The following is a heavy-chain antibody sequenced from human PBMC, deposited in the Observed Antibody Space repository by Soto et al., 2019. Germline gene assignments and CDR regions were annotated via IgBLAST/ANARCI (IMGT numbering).Heavy chain of an antibody. Sequence: PGGSLRLSCAASGFTFSSYAMSWVRQAPGKGLEWVSAISGSGGSTYYADSVKGRFTISRDNSKNTLYLQMNSLRAEDTAVYYCASRQTLIYCSGGSCYSFGGDVWGQGTTVTVSS. CDR1: GFTFSSYA. D-gene: IGHD2-15*01. CDR2: ISGSGGST. J-gene: IGHJ6*02. CDR3: ASRQTLIYCSGGSCYSFGGDV. V-gene: IGHV3-23*01.